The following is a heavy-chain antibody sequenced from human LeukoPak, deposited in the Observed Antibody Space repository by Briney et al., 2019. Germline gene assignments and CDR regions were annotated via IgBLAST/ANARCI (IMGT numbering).Heavy chain of an antibody. CDR3: AAEGIAAAATSH. J-gene: IGHJ4*02. CDR2: IVVGSGNT. CDR1: GGTFTSSA. Sequence: SVKVSCKASGGTFTSSAVQWVRQARGQRLEWIGWIVVGSGNTNYAQKFQERVTITRDMSTSTAYMELSSLRSEDTAVYYCAAEGIAAAATSHWGQGTLVTVSS. D-gene: IGHD6-13*01. V-gene: IGHV1-58*01.